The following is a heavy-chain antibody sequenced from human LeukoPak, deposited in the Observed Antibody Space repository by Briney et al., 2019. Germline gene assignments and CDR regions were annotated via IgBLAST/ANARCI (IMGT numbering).Heavy chain of an antibody. Sequence: GASVKVSCKASGGTFRSYGLSWVRQAPGQGLEWMGGFIPILGTAKYAQKLQGRVTITADESTSTAYMELSSLRYEDTAVYYCARGLYCSSSTSCYDYGMDVWGQGTTVTVSS. CDR3: ARGLYCSSSTSCYDYGMDV. J-gene: IGHJ6*02. V-gene: IGHV1-69*13. CDR1: GGTFRSYG. CDR2: FIPILGTA. D-gene: IGHD2-2*01.